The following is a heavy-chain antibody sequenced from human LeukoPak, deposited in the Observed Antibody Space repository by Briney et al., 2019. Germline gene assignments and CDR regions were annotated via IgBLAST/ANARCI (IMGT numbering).Heavy chain of an antibody. CDR3: ARAEGYGDYVDY. Sequence: ASVKVSCKAAGYTFTGYDVHWMRPAPGHPLGRVWWINRNSGGTNYAQKFQGRVTMTRDTSISTAYMELSRLRSDDTAVYYCARAEGYGDYVDYWGQGTLVAVSS. CDR1: GYTFTGYD. J-gene: IGHJ4*02. V-gene: IGHV1-2*02. CDR2: INRNSGGT. D-gene: IGHD3-10*01.